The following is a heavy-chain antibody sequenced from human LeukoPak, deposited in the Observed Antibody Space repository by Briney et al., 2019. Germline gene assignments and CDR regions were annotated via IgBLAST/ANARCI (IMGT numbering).Heavy chain of an antibody. CDR2: IIPMFGTA. D-gene: IGHD5-12*01. J-gene: IGHJ6*02. Sequence: VASVKVSCKASGYTFTSYYMHWVRQAPGQGLEWMGGIIPMFGTANFAQKFQGRVTITADESTSTAYMELSSLRSKDTAVYYCARGLWNSGYDLSRAFYYYGVDVWGQGTTVTVSS. CDR3: ARGLWNSGYDLSRAFYYYGVDV. CDR1: GYTFTSYY. V-gene: IGHV1-69*13.